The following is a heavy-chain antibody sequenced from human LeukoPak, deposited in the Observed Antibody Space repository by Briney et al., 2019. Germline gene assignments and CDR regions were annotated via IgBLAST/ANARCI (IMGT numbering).Heavy chain of an antibody. CDR3: ANMGLLWFGEGIWFDP. J-gene: IGHJ5*02. D-gene: IGHD3-10*01. Sequence: PGGSLRLSCAASGFTFSSYAMSWVRQAPGKGLEWVSAISGSGSSTYYADSVKGRFTISRDNSKNTLYLQMNSLRAEDTAVYYCANMGLLWFGEGIWFDPWGQGTLVTVSS. CDR2: ISGSGSST. V-gene: IGHV3-23*01. CDR1: GFTFSSYA.